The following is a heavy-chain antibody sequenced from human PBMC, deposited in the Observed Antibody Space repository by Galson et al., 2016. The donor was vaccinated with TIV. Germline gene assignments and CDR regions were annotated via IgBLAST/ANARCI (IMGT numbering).Heavy chain of an antibody. Sequence: SVKVSCKASGGPFFSSYAISWVRQAPGQGLEWMGRIIPIFGTANYAQKFQGRVTITADESTSTAYMELSSLRAEDTAVYYGARQQGYCSGGSCLLDCWGQGTLITVSS. D-gene: IGHD2-15*01. CDR3: ARQQGYCSGGSCLLDC. CDR1: GGPFFSSYA. V-gene: IGHV1-69*13. J-gene: IGHJ4*02. CDR2: IIPIFGTA.